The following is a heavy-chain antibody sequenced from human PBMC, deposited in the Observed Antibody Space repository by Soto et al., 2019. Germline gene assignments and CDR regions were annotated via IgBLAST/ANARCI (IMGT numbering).Heavy chain of an antibody. J-gene: IGHJ3*02. CDR3: ARDRPTLFLEWLHSPPESDI. CDR1: GYTFTSYG. D-gene: IGHD3-3*01. CDR2: ISAYNGNT. Sequence: ASVKVSCKASGYTFTSYGISWVRQAPGQGLEWMGWISAYNGNTNYAQKLQGRVTMTTDTSTSTAYMELRSLRSDDTAVYYCARDRPTLFLEWLHSPPESDIWGQGTMVTGS. V-gene: IGHV1-18*01.